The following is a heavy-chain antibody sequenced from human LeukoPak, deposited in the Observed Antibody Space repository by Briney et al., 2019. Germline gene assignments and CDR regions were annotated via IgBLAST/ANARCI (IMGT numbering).Heavy chain of an antibody. J-gene: IGHJ6*04. Sequence: GGSLRLSCAASGFTFSSYSMNWVRQAPGKGLEWVSSISSSSSYIYYADSVKGRFTISRDNAENSLYLQMNSLRAEDTAVYYCARATHDYGDYVDYYYYYGMDVWGKGTTVTVSS. V-gene: IGHV3-21*01. D-gene: IGHD4-17*01. CDR2: ISSSSSYI. CDR3: ARATHDYGDYVDYYYYYGMDV. CDR1: GFTFSSYS.